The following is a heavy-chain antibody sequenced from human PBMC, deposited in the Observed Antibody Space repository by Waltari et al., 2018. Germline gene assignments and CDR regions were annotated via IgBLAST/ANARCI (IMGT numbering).Heavy chain of an antibody. CDR1: GGSISSSSYY. CDR3: ARLVDYGDYGGVGAFDI. V-gene: IGHV4-39*01. Sequence: QLQLQESGPGLVKPSETLSLTCTVSGGSISSSSYYWGWIRQPPGKGLEWIGSIYYSGSTYYNPSLKSRVTISVDKSKNQFSLKLSSVTAADTAVYYCARLVDYGDYGGVGAFDIWGQGTMVTVSS. CDR2: IYYSGST. J-gene: IGHJ3*02. D-gene: IGHD4-17*01.